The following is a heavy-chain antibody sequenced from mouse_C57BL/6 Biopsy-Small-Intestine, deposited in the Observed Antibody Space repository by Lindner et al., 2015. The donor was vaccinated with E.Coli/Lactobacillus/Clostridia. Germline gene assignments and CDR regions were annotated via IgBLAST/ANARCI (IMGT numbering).Heavy chain of an antibody. J-gene: IGHJ2*01. CDR2: INPNYGTT. Sequence: VQLQESGPELVKPGTSVKISCKASGYSFTGYYMNWVKQSPEKSLEWIGIINPNYGTTTYNQMFKGKATLTVDQSSSTAYMQLHSLTSEDSAVYYCARGGLGLYSFDYWGQGTTLTVSS. V-gene: IGHV1-39*01. CDR1: GYSFTGYY. D-gene: IGHD3-3*01. CDR3: ARGGLGLYSFDY.